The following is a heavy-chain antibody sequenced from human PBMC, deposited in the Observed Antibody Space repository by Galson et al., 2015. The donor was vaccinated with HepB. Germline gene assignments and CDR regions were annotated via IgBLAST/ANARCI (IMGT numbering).Heavy chain of an antibody. J-gene: IGHJ3*02. V-gene: IGHV3-48*02. D-gene: IGHD3-9*01. CDR3: ARDGWYYDILTGYPIEDAFDI. CDR1: GFTFSSYS. Sequence: SLRLSCAASGFTFSSYSMNWVRQAPGKGLEWVSYISSSSSTIYYADSVMGRFTISRDNAKDSLYLQMNSLRDEDTAVYYCARDGWYYDILTGYPIEDAFDIWGQGTMVTVSS. CDR2: ISSSSSTI.